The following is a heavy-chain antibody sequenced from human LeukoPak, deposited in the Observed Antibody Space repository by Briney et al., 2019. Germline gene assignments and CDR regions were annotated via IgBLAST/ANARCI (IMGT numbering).Heavy chain of an antibody. CDR3: ARHGWLGVGGWY. CDR2: IYYSGST. J-gene: IGHJ4*02. Sequence: SQTLSLTCTASGGSISSGGYYGSWIRQHPGKGLEWIGYIYYSGSTYYNPSPKSRVTISVDTSKNQFSLKLSSVTAADTAVYSCARHGWLGVGGWYWGQGTLVTVSS. CDR1: GGSISSGGYY. D-gene: IGHD6-19*01. V-gene: IGHV4-31*03.